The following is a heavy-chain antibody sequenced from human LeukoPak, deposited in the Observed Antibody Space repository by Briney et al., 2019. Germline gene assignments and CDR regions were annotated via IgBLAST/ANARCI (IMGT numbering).Heavy chain of an antibody. J-gene: IGHJ4*02. D-gene: IGHD6-13*01. CDR2: IASGGSRTI. V-gene: IGHV3-48*04. CDR1: GFTFSNYN. Sequence: PGGSLRLSCAASGFTFSNYNMNWVRQAPGKGLEWVSYIASGGSRTIYYADSVKGRFTVSRDNAKNSLYLQMDSLRAEDTAVYYCAKRHSSSWSPPFDYWGQGTLVTVSS. CDR3: AKRHSSSWSPPFDY.